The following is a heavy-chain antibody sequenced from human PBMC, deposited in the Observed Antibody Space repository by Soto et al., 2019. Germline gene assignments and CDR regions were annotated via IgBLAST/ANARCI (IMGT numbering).Heavy chain of an antibody. Sequence: QVQLQESGPGLVKPSGTLSLTCGVFGGSISNSNWWTWVRQPPGKGLEWIGEIYHTGSTNYNSSLMSRFTISLDKPNNQFSLKLSSVTAADTAVYYCAHRPIVGAAIWGQGTLVTVSS. CDR2: IYHTGST. CDR3: AHRPIVGAAI. V-gene: IGHV4-4*02. J-gene: IGHJ4*02. CDR1: GGSISNSNW. D-gene: IGHD1-26*01.